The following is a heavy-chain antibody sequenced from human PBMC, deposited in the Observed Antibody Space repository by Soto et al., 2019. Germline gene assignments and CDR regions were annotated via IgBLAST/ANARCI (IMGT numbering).Heavy chain of an antibody. CDR3: ASVYCSSTSCYSVVADYYYYGMDV. CDR2: IDPSDSYT. V-gene: IGHV5-10-1*01. J-gene: IGHJ6*02. D-gene: IGHD2-2*02. Sequence: PGESLKISCKGSGYSFTSYWISWVRQMPGKGLEWMGRIDPSDSYTNYSPSSQGHVTISADKSISTAYLQWSSLKASDTAMYYCASVYCSSTSCYSVVADYYYYGMDVWGQGTTVTVSS. CDR1: GYSFTSYW.